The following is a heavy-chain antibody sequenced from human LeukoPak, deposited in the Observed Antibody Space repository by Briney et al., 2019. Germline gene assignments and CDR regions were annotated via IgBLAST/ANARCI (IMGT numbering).Heavy chain of an antibody. V-gene: IGHV3-74*01. CDR1: GSTFSSYV. CDR3: ARDWVYKIDY. Sequence: GGSLRLSRETAGSTFSSYVMHWVRRTPGKGLVWVSRISHDGFISYADSVKGRFTISRDNAKNTLILQMNSLRAEDTAVYYCARDWVYKIDYWGRGTLVTVSS. D-gene: IGHD5-24*01. J-gene: IGHJ4*02. CDR2: ISHDGFI.